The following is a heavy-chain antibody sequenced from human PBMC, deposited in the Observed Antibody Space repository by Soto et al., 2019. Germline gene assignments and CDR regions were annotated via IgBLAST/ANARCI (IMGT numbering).Heavy chain of an antibody. CDR1: GFTFRNYW. CDR3: ARNKETDFWSGYESRSFDY. D-gene: IGHD3-3*01. J-gene: IGHJ4*02. Sequence: EVQLVESGGGLVQPGGSLRLSCAASGFTFRNYWMSWVRQAPGKGLEWVANIKQDGSEKYYVDSVKGRFTISRDNAENSLFLQMNSLRGGDTAVYYCARNKETDFWSGYESRSFDYWGQGTLVTVSS. V-gene: IGHV3-7*01. CDR2: IKQDGSEK.